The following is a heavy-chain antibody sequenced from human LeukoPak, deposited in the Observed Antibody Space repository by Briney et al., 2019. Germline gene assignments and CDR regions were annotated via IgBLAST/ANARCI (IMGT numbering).Heavy chain of an antibody. CDR2: IYYSGST. Sequence: SETRSLTCTVSGGSISSYYWSWIRQPPGKGLEWIGYIYYSGSTNYNPSLKSRVTISVDTSKNQFSLKLSSVTAADTAVYYCARGGYSSSWSPFDYWGQGTLVTVSS. V-gene: IGHV4-59*01. CDR3: ARGGYSSSWSPFDY. D-gene: IGHD6-13*01. CDR1: GGSISSYY. J-gene: IGHJ4*02.